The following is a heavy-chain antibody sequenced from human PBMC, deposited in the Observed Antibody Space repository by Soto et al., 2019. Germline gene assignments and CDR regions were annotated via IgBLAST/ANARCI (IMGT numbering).Heavy chain of an antibody. V-gene: IGHV1-18*01. CDR2: ISAYNGNT. CDR1: GYTFTSYG. CDR3: ARRIDYRSAAYYYYMDV. D-gene: IGHD4-4*01. J-gene: IGHJ6*03. Sequence: GASVKVSCKASGYTFTSYGISWVRQAPGQGLEWMGWISAYNGNTNYAQKLQGRVTMTTDTSTSTAYMELRSLRSDDTAVYYCARRIDYRSAAYYYYMDVWGKGTTVTVSS.